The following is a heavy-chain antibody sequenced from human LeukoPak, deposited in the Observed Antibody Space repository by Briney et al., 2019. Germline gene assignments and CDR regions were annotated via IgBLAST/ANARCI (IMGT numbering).Heavy chain of an antibody. CDR2: IIPILGIA. D-gene: IGHD3-9*01. CDR3: ATVLGDILTGYPDAFDI. V-gene: IGHV1-69*04. Sequence: SVKVSCKASGGTFSSYAISWVRQAPGQGLEWMGRIIPILGIANYAQKFQGRVTITADKSTSTAYMELSSLRSEDTAVYYCATVLGDILTGYPDAFDIWGQGTMVTVSS. J-gene: IGHJ3*02. CDR1: GGTFSSYA.